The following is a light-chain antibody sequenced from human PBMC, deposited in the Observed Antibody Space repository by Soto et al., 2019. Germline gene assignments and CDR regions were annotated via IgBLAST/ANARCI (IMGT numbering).Light chain of an antibody. CDR1: SSDVGDYNY. CDR2: EVT. Sequence: QSVLTQPASVSGSPGQSITISCTGTSSDVGDYNYVSWYQQHPGKAPKLMIYEVTNRPSGVSNRFSGSKSGNTASLTISGLQAEDEADYYCSSYTTSSTLDVFGTGTTVTVL. CDR3: SSYTTSSTLDV. J-gene: IGLJ1*01. V-gene: IGLV2-14*01.